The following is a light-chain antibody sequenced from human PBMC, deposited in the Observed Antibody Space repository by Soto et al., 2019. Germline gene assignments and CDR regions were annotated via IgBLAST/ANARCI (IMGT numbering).Light chain of an antibody. Sequence: QSVLTQPASVSGSPGRSITMSCTGTSSDVGGYDYVSWYQQHPGEVPKLIIFEVSSRPAWISNRFSASKSGNTASLTISGLQAEDEADYYCSSYTTSSSYVFGTGTKVT. CDR1: SSDVGGYDY. V-gene: IGLV2-14*01. CDR2: EVS. J-gene: IGLJ1*01. CDR3: SSYTTSSSYV.